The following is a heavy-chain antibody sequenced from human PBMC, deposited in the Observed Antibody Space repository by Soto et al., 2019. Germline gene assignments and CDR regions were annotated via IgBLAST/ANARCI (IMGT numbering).Heavy chain of an antibody. CDR2: IIPIFGTA. CDR1: GGTFSSYA. D-gene: IGHD6-19*01. Sequence: QVQLVQSGAEVKKPGSSVKVSCKSSGGTFSSYAISWVRQAPGQGLEWMGGIIPIFGTANYAQKFQGRVTITADESTSTADMELSSMISEDTAVYYCTSGGAVAGTGDYWGQGTLVTGSS. V-gene: IGHV1-69*01. CDR3: TSGGAVAGTGDY. J-gene: IGHJ4*02.